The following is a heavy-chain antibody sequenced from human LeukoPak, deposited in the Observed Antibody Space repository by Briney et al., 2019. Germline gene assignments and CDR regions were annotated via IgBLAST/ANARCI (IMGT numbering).Heavy chain of an antibody. V-gene: IGHV4-4*07. Sequence: SETLSLTCTVSGGSISSYYWSWIRQPAGKGLEWIGRIYTSGSTNYNPSLKSRVTMSVDTSKNQFSLKLSSVTAADTAVYYCARDGYSSKPTLYYYYYMDVWGKGTTVTVSS. CDR1: GGSISSYY. CDR3: ARDGYSSKPTLYYYYYMDV. D-gene: IGHD6-13*01. J-gene: IGHJ6*03. CDR2: IYTSGST.